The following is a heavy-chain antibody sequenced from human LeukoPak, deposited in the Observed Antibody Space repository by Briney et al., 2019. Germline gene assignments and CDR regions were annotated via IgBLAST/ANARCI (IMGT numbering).Heavy chain of an antibody. D-gene: IGHD3-16*02. V-gene: IGHV3-48*01. CDR3: ARAHNYVWGSYRLGGDY. CDR1: GFSSSSYS. Sequence: GGSLRLSCAASGFSSSSYSMSWVRQVPGKGLEWVSYISSSSSTIYYADSVKGRFTISRDNANNSLYLQMNSLRAEDTAVYYCARAHNYVWGSYRLGGDYWGQGTLVTVSS. J-gene: IGHJ4*02. CDR2: ISSSSSTI.